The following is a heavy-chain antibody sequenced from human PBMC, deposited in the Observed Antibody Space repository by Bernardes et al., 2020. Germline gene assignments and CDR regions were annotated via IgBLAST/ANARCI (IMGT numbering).Heavy chain of an antibody. Sequence: LSLTSAVYGGSFIGYYWSWIRQPPGNRLEWIGEINHPGSPNYNPSLQSRVTISLDTSKNQFSLKLSSVTTAATAVYYCARGRVTLFGVVTPNWCDPWGQGTLVTVSS. J-gene: IGHJ5*02. V-gene: IGHV4-34*01. CDR1: GGSFIGYY. D-gene: IGHD3-3*01. CDR3: ARGRVTLFGVVTPNWCDP. CDR2: INHPGSP.